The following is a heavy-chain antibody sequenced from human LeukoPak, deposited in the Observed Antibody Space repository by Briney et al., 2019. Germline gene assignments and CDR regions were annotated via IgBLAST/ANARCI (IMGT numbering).Heavy chain of an antibody. CDR2: IIPILGIA. J-gene: IGHJ4*02. V-gene: IGHV1-69*10. D-gene: IGHD1-26*01. Sequence: ASVKVSCKASGGTFSSYAVSWVRQAPGQGLEWMGWIIPILGIANYAQKFQGRVTITADKSTSTAYMELSSLRSEDTAVYYCARTSWETRLYYFDYWGQGTLATVSS. CDR1: GGTFSSYA. CDR3: ARTSWETRLYYFDY.